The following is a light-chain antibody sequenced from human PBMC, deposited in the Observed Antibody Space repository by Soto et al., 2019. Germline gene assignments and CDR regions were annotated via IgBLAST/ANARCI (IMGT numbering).Light chain of an antibody. V-gene: IGLV2-14*01. CDR3: TSFTTGSSPYV. CDR2: DVS. CDR1: ANDVGGSLY. J-gene: IGLJ1*01. Sequence: QPVLTQPASVSGSPGQSITISCTGTANDVGGSLYVSWYQQHPGKAPKVVIYDVSYRPSGVSYRFSGSKSGNTASLTISGLQAEDEADYYCTSFTTGSSPYVFGTGTKLTVL.